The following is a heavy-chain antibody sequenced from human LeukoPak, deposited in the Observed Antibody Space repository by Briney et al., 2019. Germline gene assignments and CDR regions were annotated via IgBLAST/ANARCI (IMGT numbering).Heavy chain of an antibody. D-gene: IGHD3-22*01. CDR3: ARQSRWLLRTASYYFDY. V-gene: IGHV4-39*01. J-gene: IGHJ4*02. CDR2: IYYSGNT. CDR1: GGSISSSTYY. Sequence: PSETLSLTCTVSGGSISSSTYYWGWIRQPPGKGPEWVGSIYYSGNTYYNASLKSRVTISVDTSKNQFSLKLRSVTAADTAVYYCARQSRWLLRTASYYFDYWGQGSLVTVSS.